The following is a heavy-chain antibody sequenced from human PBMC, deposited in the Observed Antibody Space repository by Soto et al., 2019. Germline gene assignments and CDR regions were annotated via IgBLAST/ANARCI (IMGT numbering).Heavy chain of an antibody. CDR2: ISYDGSNK. CDR3: ARVGLTYSSGYCYGAFDI. D-gene: IGHD3-22*01. V-gene: IGHV3-30-3*01. CDR1: GFTFSSYA. J-gene: IGHJ3*02. Sequence: GGSLRLSCAASGFTFSSYAMHWVRQAPGKGLEWVSVISYDGSNKYYADSVKGRFTISRDNSKNTLYLQMNSLRAEDTAVYYCARVGLTYSSGYCYGAFDIWGQGTLVTVSS.